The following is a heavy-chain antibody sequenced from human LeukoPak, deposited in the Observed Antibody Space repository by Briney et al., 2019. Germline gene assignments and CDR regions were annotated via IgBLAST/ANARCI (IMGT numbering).Heavy chain of an antibody. CDR3: ARRDSSGWYYFDY. CDR2: IYYSGST. J-gene: IGHJ4*02. CDR1: GGSISSYY. Sequence: SETLSLTCTVSGGSISSYYWSWIRQPPGKGLGWIGYIYYSGSTNYNPSLKSRVTISVDTSKNQFSLKLSSVTAADTAVYYCARRDSSGWYYFDYWGQGTLVTVSS. V-gene: IGHV4-59*08. D-gene: IGHD6-19*01.